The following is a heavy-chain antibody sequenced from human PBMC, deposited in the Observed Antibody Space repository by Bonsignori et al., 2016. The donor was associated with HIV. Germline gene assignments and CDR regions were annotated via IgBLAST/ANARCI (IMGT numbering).Heavy chain of an antibody. CDR2: IYPGDSET. Sequence: VRQMPGKGLEWMGIIYPGDSETTYSPSFQGQVTISADKSISTAYLQLSSLKASDTAMYYCARHSVWTGYYNDAFDIWGQGTMVTVSS. V-gene: IGHV5-51*01. J-gene: IGHJ3*02. D-gene: IGHD3/OR15-3a*01. CDR3: ARHSVWTGYYNDAFDI.